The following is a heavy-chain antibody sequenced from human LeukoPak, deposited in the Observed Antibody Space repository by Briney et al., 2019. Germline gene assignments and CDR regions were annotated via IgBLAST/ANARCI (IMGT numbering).Heavy chain of an antibody. J-gene: IGHJ5*02. V-gene: IGHV3-30*02. Sequence: GGSLRLSCAASGFTFSSYGMHWVRQAPGKGLEWVAFIRYDGSNKHYADSVKGRFTISRDNSKNTLYLQMNSLRAEDTAVYYCAKDLTATTFSEYNWFDPWGQGTLVTVSS. CDR2: IRYDGSNK. CDR3: AKDLTATTFSEYNWFDP. CDR1: GFTFSSYG. D-gene: IGHD2/OR15-2a*01.